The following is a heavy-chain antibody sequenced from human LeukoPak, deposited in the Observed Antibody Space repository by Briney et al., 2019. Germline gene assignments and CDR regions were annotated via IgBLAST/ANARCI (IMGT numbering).Heavy chain of an antibody. CDR2: IYTSGST. CDR3: ARDQGQGYYYYYMDV. Sequence: ASETLSLTCTVSGGSISSGSYYRSWIRQPAGKGLEWIGRIYTSGSTNYNPSLKSRVTISVNTSKNQFSLKLSSVTAADTAVYYCARDQGQGYYYYYMDVWGKGTTVTVSS. J-gene: IGHJ6*03. V-gene: IGHV4-61*02. CDR1: GGSISSGSYY.